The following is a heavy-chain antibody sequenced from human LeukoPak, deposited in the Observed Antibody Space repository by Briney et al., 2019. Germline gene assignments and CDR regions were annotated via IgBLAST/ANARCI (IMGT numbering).Heavy chain of an antibody. CDR2: IYYSGST. CDR1: GGSISSGDYH. J-gene: IGHJ4*02. V-gene: IGHV4-30-4*01. D-gene: IGHD3-9*01. CDR3: ARDRYFIGFDY. Sequence: SETLSLTCTVSGGSISSGDYHWSWIRLPRGKGLEWIGNIYYSGSTYYNPSLKSRVSISVDTSKNQFSLKLNSVTAADTAVYYCARDRYFIGFDYWGQGILIAVSS.